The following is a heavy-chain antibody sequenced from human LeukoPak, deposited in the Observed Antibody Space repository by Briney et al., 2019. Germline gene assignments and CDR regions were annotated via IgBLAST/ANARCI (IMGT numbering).Heavy chain of an antibody. V-gene: IGHV3-7*01. CDR1: GFTFSNYW. Sequence: GGSLRLSCAASGFTFSNYWMSWVRQAPGKGLEWVANIRQDGGEKYYVDSMRGRFTISRDNAKNSLYLQMSSLRAEDMAVYYCARSTAGLDYWGQGTLVTVSS. J-gene: IGHJ4*02. CDR3: ARSTAGLDY. CDR2: IRQDGGEK. D-gene: IGHD1-1*01.